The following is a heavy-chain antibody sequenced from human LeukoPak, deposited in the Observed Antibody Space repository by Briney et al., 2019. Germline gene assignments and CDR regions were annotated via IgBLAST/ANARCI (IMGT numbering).Heavy chain of an antibody. CDR2: INHSGST. V-gene: IGHV4-34*01. Sequence: SETLSLTCAVYGGSFSGYYWSWIRQPPGKGLEWIGEINHSGSTNYNPSLKSRVTISVDTSKNQFSLKLSSVTAADTAVYYCARAPNLDSVLLWFGETMWPDYYYGMDVWGQGTTVTVSS. CDR3: ARAPNLDSVLLWFGETMWPDYYYGMDV. J-gene: IGHJ6*02. CDR1: GGSFSGYY. D-gene: IGHD3-10*01.